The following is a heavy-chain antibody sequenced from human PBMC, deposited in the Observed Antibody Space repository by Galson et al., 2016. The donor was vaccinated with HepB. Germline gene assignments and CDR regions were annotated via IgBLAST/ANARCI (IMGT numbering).Heavy chain of an antibody. CDR2: MSYSGST. CDR1: GGSISTYY. CDR3: ARGGAPRAGY. J-gene: IGHJ4*02. D-gene: IGHD1-26*01. V-gene: IGHV4-59*08. Sequence: SETLSLTCTVSGGSISTYYWSWIRQPPGKGLDWIGYMSYSGSTNYNPSFKSRVTMSLVTSRNQFSLKLNSVTAADTAVYYCARGGAPRAGYWGQGTLVTVSS.